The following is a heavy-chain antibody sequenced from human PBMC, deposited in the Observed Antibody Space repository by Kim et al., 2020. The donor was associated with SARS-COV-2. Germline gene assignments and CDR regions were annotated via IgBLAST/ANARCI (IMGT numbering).Heavy chain of an antibody. D-gene: IGHD5-12*01. V-gene: IGHV4-39*01. CDR3: GSGYDSTYYYYGMDV. Sequence: PSLKSRVTISVDTSKNQFSLKLSSVTAADTAVYYCGSGYDSTYYYYGMDVWGQGTTVTVSS. J-gene: IGHJ6*02.